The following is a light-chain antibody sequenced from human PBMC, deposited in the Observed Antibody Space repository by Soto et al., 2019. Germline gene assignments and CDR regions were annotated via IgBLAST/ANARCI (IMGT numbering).Light chain of an antibody. CDR1: QAISSS. CDR2: AAS. V-gene: IGKV1-9*01. Sequence: DIQLTQSPSFLSASVGDRVTITCRASQAISSSLAWYQHNPGKAPKLLIYAASTLQNGVPSSFSGSGSGTEXXXXXXSLQPEDFATYYCQHLNDYRYTFGQGTKVEIK. J-gene: IGKJ2*01. CDR3: QHLNDYRYT.